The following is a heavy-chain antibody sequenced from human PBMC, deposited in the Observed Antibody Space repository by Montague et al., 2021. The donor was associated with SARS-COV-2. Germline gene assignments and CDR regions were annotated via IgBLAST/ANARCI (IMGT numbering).Heavy chain of an antibody. D-gene: IGHD5-18*01. CDR2: ISYDGSNK. V-gene: IGHV3-30-3*01. CDR3: ASGYSYGNEFDY. Sequence: SLRLSCAASGFTFSRYAMHWVRQAPGKGLEWVAVISYDGSNKYYADSVKGRFTISRDNSKNTLYLQMNGLRAEDTAVYYCASGYSYGNEFDYWGQGTLVTVSS. CDR1: GFTFSRYA. J-gene: IGHJ4*02.